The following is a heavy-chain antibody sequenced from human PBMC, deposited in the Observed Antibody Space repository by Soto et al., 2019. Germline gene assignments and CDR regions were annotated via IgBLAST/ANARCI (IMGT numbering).Heavy chain of an antibody. CDR1: GCYISSSGYY. D-gene: IGHD3-10*01. CDR2: IFYSGST. CDR3: ARHYGSVDP. V-gene: IGHV4-39*01. Sequence: SETLSLTCTVSGCYISSSGYYWGWIRQPPGKGLEWIGSIFYSGSTYYNPSLKSRVTISVDMSKNQFSLKLSSVTAADTAVYYCARHYGSVDPWGQGTPVTVS. J-gene: IGHJ5*02.